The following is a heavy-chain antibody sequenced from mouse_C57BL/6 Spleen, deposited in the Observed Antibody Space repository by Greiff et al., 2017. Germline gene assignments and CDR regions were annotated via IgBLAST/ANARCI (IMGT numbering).Heavy chain of an antibody. CDR1: GYTFTSYW. CDR2: INPSSGYP. V-gene: IGHV1-7*01. Sequence: QVQLQQSGAELAKPGASVKLSCKASGYTFTSYWMHWVKQRPGQGLEWIGYINPSSGYPKYSQKFKDKATLTADKSSSTAYMQLSSLTYEDSAVYYCARDYYDYDDFDYWGQGTTLTVSS. D-gene: IGHD2-4*01. J-gene: IGHJ2*01. CDR3: ARDYYDYDDFDY.